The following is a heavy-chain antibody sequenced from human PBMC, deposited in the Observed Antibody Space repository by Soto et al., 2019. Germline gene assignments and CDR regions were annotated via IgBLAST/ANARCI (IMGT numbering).Heavy chain of an antibody. D-gene: IGHD6-13*01. CDR1: GYTFTSYA. CDR2: INAGNGNT. J-gene: IGHJ3*02. Sequence: ASVKVSCKASGYTFTSYAMHWVRQAPGQRLEWMGWINAGNGNTKYSQKFQGRVTITRDTSASTAYMELSSLRSEDTAVYYCAFHPGIAAAVYAFDIWGQGTMVTVS. V-gene: IGHV1-3*01. CDR3: AFHPGIAAAVYAFDI.